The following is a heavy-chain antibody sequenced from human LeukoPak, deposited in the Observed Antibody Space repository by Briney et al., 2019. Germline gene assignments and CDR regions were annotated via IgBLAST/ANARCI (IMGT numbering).Heavy chain of an antibody. CDR3: GRGLRRDGYNSGAFDI. J-gene: IGHJ3*02. D-gene: IGHD5-24*01. CDR2: IYYSGST. CDR1: GGSISSSSYY. Sequence: SETLSLTCTVSGGSISSSSYYWGWIRQPPGKGLEWTGSIYYSGSTYYNPSLKSRVTISVDTSKNQFSLKLSSVTAADTAVYYCGRGLRRDGYNSGAFDIWGQGTMVTVSS. V-gene: IGHV4-39*07.